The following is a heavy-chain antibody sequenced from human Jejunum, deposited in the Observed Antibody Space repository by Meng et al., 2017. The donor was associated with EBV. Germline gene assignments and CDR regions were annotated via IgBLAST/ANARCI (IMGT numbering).Heavy chain of an antibody. CDR1: GFTFSDDA. CDR3: TKDVGVVLFDY. Sequence: EVQRLMLGGGWVQPWGSLRLSVVAPGFTFSDDAMSWVRQAPRKGLEWVSTISNSGGNTHYADSVKGRFTISRDNSKNTLYLQMNSLRAEDTAVYYCTKDVGVVLFDYWGQGTLVTVSS. D-gene: IGHD2-8*01. J-gene: IGHJ4*02. V-gene: IGHV3-23*01. CDR2: ISNSGGNT.